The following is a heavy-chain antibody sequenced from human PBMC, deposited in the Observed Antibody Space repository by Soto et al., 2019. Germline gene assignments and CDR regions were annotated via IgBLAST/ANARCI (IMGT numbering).Heavy chain of an antibody. J-gene: IGHJ3*02. D-gene: IGHD5-18*01. Sequence: ASVKVSCKASGYTFTSYAMHWVRQAPGQRLEWMGWINAGNGNTKYSQKFQGRVTITRDTSASTAYMELSSLRSEDTAVYYCARVKPFPAMVPSYAFDIWGQGTMVTVSS. CDR1: GYTFTSYA. CDR3: ARVKPFPAMVPSYAFDI. CDR2: INAGNGNT. V-gene: IGHV1-3*01.